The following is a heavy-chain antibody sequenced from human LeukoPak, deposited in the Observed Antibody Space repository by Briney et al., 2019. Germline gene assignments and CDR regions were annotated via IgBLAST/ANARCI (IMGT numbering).Heavy chain of an antibody. D-gene: IGHD3-22*01. CDR3: TTKYYYDSSDYYVIDY. CDR2: INTGNGNT. CDR1: GYTFTNYT. V-gene: IGHV1-3*03. Sequence: GASVKVSCKASGYTFTNYTMHWVRQAPGQSLEWMGWINTGNGNTKYSQEFQGRVTITRDTSTDTAYMELSSLISEDTAVYYCTTKYYYDSSDYYVIDYWGQGTLVIVSS. J-gene: IGHJ4*02.